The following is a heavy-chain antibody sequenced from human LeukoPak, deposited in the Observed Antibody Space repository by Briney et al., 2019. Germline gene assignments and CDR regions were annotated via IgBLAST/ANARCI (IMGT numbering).Heavy chain of an antibody. D-gene: IGHD6-19*01. Sequence: ASETLSLTCTVSGGSINNYYWSWIRRPAGKGLEWIGRIYSSGNTDDNPSLKSRVTISVDTSKNRFSLHLRFVTAADTALYYCARTPGITVAGRFFDYRGQGIQVTVSS. CDR1: GGSINNYY. J-gene: IGHJ4*02. CDR2: IYSSGNT. V-gene: IGHV4-4*07. CDR3: ARTPGITVAGRFFDY.